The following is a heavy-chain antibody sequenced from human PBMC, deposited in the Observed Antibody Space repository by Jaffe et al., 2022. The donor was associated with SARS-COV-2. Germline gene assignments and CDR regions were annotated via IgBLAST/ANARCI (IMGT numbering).Heavy chain of an antibody. V-gene: IGHV3-15*01. CDR1: GFTFSNAW. D-gene: IGHD3-22*01. CDR3: TTEGYYYDSSGYYRDDNWFDP. J-gene: IGHJ5*02. Sequence: EVQLVESGGGLVKPGGSLRLSCAASGFTFSNAWMSWVRQAPGKGLEWVGRIKSKTDGGTTDYAAPVKGRFTISRDDSKNTLYLQMNSLKTEDTAVYYCTTEGYYYDSSGYYRDDNWFDPWGQGTLVTVSS. CDR2: IKSKTDGGTT.